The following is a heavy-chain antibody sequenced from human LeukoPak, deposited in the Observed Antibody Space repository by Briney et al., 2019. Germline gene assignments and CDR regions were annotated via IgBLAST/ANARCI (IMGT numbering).Heavy chain of an antibody. Sequence: SETLSLTCAVYGGSFSGYYWSWIRQPPGKGLEWIGEINHSGSTNYNPSLKSRVTISVDTSKNQFSLKLSSVTAADTAVYYCARAADYYYYMDVWGKGTTVTVSS. CDR1: GGSFSGYY. V-gene: IGHV4-34*01. CDR2: INHSGST. J-gene: IGHJ6*03. CDR3: ARAADYYYYMDV.